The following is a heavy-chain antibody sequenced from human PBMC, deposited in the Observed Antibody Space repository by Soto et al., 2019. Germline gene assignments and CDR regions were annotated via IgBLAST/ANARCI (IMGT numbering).Heavy chain of an antibody. J-gene: IGHJ6*03. D-gene: IGHD3-3*01. CDR2: IYYSGST. V-gene: IGHV4-59*08. CDR3: ARANYDFWSGSKKNYYMDV. CDR1: GGSISSYY. Sequence: SETLSLTCTVSGGSISSYYWSWIRQPPGKGLEWIGYIYYSGSTNYNPSLKSRVTISVDTSKNQFSLKLSSVTAADTAVYYCARANYDFWSGSKKNYYMDVWGKGTTVTVSS.